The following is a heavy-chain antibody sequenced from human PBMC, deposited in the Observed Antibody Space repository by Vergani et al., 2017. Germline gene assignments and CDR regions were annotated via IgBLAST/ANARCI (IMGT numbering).Heavy chain of an antibody. Sequence: QVQLQESGPGLVKPSGTLSLTCAVSGGSISRSNWWSWVRQPPGKGLEWIGYIYYSGSTNYNPSLKSRVTISVDTSKNQFSLKLSSVTAADTAVYYCARPEGYSGGWYGGVDYWGQGTLVTVSS. CDR3: ARPEGYSGGWYGGVDY. J-gene: IGHJ4*02. D-gene: IGHD6-19*01. CDR1: GGSISRSNW. CDR2: IYYSGST. V-gene: IGHV4-4*02.